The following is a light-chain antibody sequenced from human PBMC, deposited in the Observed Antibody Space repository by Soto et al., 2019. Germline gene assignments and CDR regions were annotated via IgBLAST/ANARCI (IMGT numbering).Light chain of an antibody. Sequence: DIVMTQSPDSQAVSLGERATINCKSSQSVLYNSNNKNYLAWYQQKAGQPPKLLIYWASTRESGVPDRFSGSGSGTDFTLTISSLQAEDVAVYYCQQYYSTPYTFGQGTKLEIK. V-gene: IGKV4-1*01. CDR2: WAS. CDR3: QQYYSTPYT. J-gene: IGKJ2*01. CDR1: QSVLYNSNNKNY.